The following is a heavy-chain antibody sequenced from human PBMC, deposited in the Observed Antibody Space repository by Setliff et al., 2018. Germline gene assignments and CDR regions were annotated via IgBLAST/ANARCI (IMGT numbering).Heavy chain of an antibody. V-gene: IGHV1-18*01. CDR1: GYTLSNPI. CDR2: ISAYNGKT. Sequence: ASVKVSCKASGYTLSNPILSWVRQAPGQGLEWMGWISAYNGKTYFAQKFQDRITLTTDTSTNTGYLELRGLRSDDTAVYYCLRLVRYCTKIACQATSGDEVWGLGTLVTV. CDR3: LRLVRYCTKIACQATSGDEV. D-gene: IGHD2-8*01. J-gene: IGHJ4*02.